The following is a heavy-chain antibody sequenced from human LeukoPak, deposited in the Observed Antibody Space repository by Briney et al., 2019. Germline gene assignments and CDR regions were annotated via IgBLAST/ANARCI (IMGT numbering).Heavy chain of an antibody. CDR3: ATEEPAAFLRYPKEFDY. V-gene: IGHV4-34*01. J-gene: IGHJ4*02. Sequence: SETLSLTCAVYGGSFSGYYCDWIRQPPGKGLEWVGEINHSGGTNYNPSLKSRVTISVDTSKHQFSLKLSSVTAADTAVYYCATEEPAAFLRYPKEFDYWGQGTLVTVSS. CDR2: INHSGGT. D-gene: IGHD1-14*01. CDR1: GGSFSGYY.